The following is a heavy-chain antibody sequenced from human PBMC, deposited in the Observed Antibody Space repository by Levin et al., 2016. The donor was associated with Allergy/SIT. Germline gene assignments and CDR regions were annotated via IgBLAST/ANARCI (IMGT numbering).Heavy chain of an antibody. CDR1: GFTFSSYS. Sequence: GESLKISCAASGFTFSSYSMNWVRQAPGKGLEWVSSISSSSSYIYYADSVKGRFTISRDNAKNSLYLQMNSLRAEDTAVYYCARVMSGPRYSSGWYGVDYWGQGTLVTVSS. V-gene: IGHV3-21*01. CDR2: ISSSSSYI. J-gene: IGHJ4*02. CDR3: ARVMSGPRYSSGWYGVDY. D-gene: IGHD6-19*01.